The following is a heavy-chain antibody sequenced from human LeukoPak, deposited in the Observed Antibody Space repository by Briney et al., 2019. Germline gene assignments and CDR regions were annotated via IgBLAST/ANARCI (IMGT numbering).Heavy chain of an antibody. CDR3: ARDPTVTAAAGPYYFDY. D-gene: IGHD6-13*01. V-gene: IGHV1-18*01. CDR2: ISAYNGNT. CDR1: GFTFTTYG. Sequence: GGSLRLSCAASGFTFTTYGISWVRQAPGQGLEWMGWISAYNGNTNYAQKLQGRVTMTTDTSTNTAYMELRSLRSDDTAVYYCARDPTVTAAAGPYYFDYWGQGTLVTVSS. J-gene: IGHJ4*02.